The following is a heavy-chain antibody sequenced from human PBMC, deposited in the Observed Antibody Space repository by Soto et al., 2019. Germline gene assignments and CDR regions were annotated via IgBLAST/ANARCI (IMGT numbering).Heavy chain of an antibody. J-gene: IGHJ6*02. CDR3: ARASSGYYDSHYYYGMDV. CDR1: GGSISSGDYY. V-gene: IGHV4-30-4*01. D-gene: IGHD3-22*01. Sequence: QVQLQESGPGLVKPSQTLSLTCTVSGGSISSGDYYWSWIRQPPGKGLEWIGYIYYSGSTYYNPSLKSRVTLSVDTSKNQFSLKLSSVTAADTAVYYCARASSGYYDSHYYYGMDVWGQGTTVTVSS. CDR2: IYYSGST.